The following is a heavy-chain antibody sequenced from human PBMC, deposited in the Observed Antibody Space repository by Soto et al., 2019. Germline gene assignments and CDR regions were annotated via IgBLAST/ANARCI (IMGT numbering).Heavy chain of an antibody. CDR2: ISSSGSTI. V-gene: IGHV3-48*03. Sequence: GSLRLSCAASGFTFSSYEMNWVRQAPGKGLEWVSYISSSGSTIYYADSVKGRFTISRDNAKNSLYLQMNSLRAEDTAVYYCARTSPSGWYSAWDYWGQGTLVTVSS. D-gene: IGHD6-19*01. CDR3: ARTSPSGWYSAWDY. CDR1: GFTFSSYE. J-gene: IGHJ4*02.